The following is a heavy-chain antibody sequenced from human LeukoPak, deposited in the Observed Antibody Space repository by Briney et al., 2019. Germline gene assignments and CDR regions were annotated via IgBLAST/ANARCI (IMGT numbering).Heavy chain of an antibody. CDR1: GFSFSSYA. CDR3: AKAPVTSCRGAFCYPFDY. Sequence: RSGGALRLSFATPGFSFSSYAMSSVRRAPGRGLEWVSAMSSSDDGRYYAASVRGRFPSSSDTSRSTLYLQINSRRAEDASLYYCAKAPVTSCRGAFCYPFDYWGQGTLVTVSS. CDR2: MSSSDDGR. J-gene: IGHJ4*02. D-gene: IGHD2-15*01. V-gene: IGHV3-23*01.